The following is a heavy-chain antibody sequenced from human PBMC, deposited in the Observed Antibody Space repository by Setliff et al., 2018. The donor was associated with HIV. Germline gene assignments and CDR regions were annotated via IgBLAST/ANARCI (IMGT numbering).Heavy chain of an antibody. D-gene: IGHD6-19*01. V-gene: IGHV5-10-1*01. CDR1: GKRLSNCW. CDR2: IEPSDSYI. CDR3: SRGIAVAGHDFANTPGDI. J-gene: IGHJ3*02. Sequence: PGESLKIPCKGSGKRLSNCWIIWVRQRPGKGLEWVGRIEPSDSYINYGPSFQGHVTISADKSTNTAFLQWRSLKDSDSAMYYCSRGIAVAGHDFANTPGDIWGQGTMVTVSS.